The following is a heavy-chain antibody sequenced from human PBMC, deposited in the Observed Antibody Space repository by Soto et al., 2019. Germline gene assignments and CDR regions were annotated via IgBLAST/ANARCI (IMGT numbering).Heavy chain of an antibody. J-gene: IGHJ4*02. D-gene: IGHD2-15*01. CDR3: SVVLIPDTRNRLGQ. V-gene: IGHV3-74*01. CDR1: GITLSNYW. Sequence: QPGGSLRLSCAASGITLSNYWMHWVRQAPSKGLVWVSRINGDGSSTNYADSVKGRFTISRDNAKNTLYLQMNSLRAEDTAVYYCSVVLIPDTRNRLGQWGQGAQVTVAS. CDR2: INGDGSST.